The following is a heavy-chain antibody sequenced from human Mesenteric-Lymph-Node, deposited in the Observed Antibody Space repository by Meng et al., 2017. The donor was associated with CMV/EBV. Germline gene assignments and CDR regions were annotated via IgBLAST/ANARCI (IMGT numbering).Heavy chain of an antibody. CDR2: IKQDGSEK. J-gene: IGHJ4*02. V-gene: IGHV3-7*01. Sequence: GESLKISCAASGFTFSTYWMKWVRQAPGKGLEWVANIKQDGSEKYYVDSVKGRFTISRDNAKNSLYLQMNSLRAEDTAVYYCARTYYFDYWGQGTLVTVSS. CDR3: ARTYYFDY. CDR1: GFTFSTYW.